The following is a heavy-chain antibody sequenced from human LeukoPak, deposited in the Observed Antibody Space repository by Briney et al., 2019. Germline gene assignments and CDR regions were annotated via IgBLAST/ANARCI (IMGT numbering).Heavy chain of an antibody. D-gene: IGHD4-17*01. V-gene: IGHV1-69*13. CDR3: AKGARRNYGDYDY. Sequence: SVKVSCKASGGTFSSYAISWVRQAPGQGLEWMGGINPIFGTANYAQKFQGRVTITADESTSTAYMELSSLRAEDTAVYYCAKGARRNYGDYDYWGQGTLVTVSS. CDR1: GGTFSSYA. CDR2: INPIFGTA. J-gene: IGHJ4*02.